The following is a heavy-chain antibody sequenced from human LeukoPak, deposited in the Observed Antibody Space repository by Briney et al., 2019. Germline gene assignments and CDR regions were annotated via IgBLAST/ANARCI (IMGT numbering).Heavy chain of an antibody. CDR2: ISYDGSNK. Sequence: TGGSLRLSCAASGFTFSSYAMSWVRQAPGKGLEWVAVISYDGSNKYYADSVKGRFTISRDNSKNTLYLQMNSLRAEDTAVYYCAKGRYDYVWGSPGDYWGQGTLVTVSS. CDR1: GFTFSSYA. D-gene: IGHD3-16*01. J-gene: IGHJ4*02. CDR3: AKGRYDYVWGSPGDY. V-gene: IGHV3-30*18.